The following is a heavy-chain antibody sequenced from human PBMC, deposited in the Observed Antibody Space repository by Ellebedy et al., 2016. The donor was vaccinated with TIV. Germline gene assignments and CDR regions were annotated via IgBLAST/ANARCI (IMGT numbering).Heavy chain of an antibody. CDR2: ISYEGSNK. J-gene: IGHJ4*02. CDR3: AREGKQWLILTDFDY. Sequence: GGSLRLXCAASGFSFSSYAMHWVRQAPGKGLEWVAVISYEGSNKYYAASVQGRFTISRDNSKSMVFLEMNNLRNEDTAVYYCAREGKQWLILTDFDYWGQGTLVTVSS. D-gene: IGHD6-19*01. CDR1: GFSFSSYA. V-gene: IGHV3-30*01.